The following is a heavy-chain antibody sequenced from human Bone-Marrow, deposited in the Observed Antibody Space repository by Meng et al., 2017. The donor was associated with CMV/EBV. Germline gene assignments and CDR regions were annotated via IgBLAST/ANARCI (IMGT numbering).Heavy chain of an antibody. Sequence: GSLRLSCAASGFTFSSYEMNWVRQAPGKGLEWIGEINHSGSTNYNPSLKSRVTISVDTSKNQFSLKLSSVTAADTAVYYCARLVRGVNWFDPWGQGTLVTVSS. J-gene: IGHJ5*02. V-gene: IGHV4-34*08. D-gene: IGHD3-10*01. CDR3: ARLVRGVNWFDP. CDR1: GFTFSSYE. CDR2: INHSGST.